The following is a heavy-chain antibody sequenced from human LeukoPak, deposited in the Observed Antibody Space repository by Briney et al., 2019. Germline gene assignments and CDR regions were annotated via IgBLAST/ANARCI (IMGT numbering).Heavy chain of an antibody. CDR2: ICTAGDT. CDR3: ARVFGSRMISGSFDI. D-gene: IGHD3-10*01. CDR1: GFTFSSYA. J-gene: IGHJ3*02. Sequence: GGSLRLSCAASGFTFSSYAMHWVRQPPGKGLEWVSSICTAGDTYYPGSVTGRFTISRENAKKSLYLQMNSLRAEDTAVYYCARVFGSRMISGSFDIWGRGTVVTVSS. V-gene: IGHV3-13*01.